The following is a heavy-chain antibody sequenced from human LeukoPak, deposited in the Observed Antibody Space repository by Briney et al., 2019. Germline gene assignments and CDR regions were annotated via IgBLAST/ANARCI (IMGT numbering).Heavy chain of an antibody. V-gene: IGHV1-69*05. Sequence: GASVKVSCKASGGTFSSYAISWVRQAPGQGLEWMGRIIPIFGTANYAQKFQGRVTITTDESTSTAYMELRTLISDDTAVYYCARRDSGTTIGDYWGQGTLVTVSS. J-gene: IGHJ4*02. CDR3: ARRDSGTTIGDY. D-gene: IGHD1-26*01. CDR2: IIPIFGTA. CDR1: GGTFSSYA.